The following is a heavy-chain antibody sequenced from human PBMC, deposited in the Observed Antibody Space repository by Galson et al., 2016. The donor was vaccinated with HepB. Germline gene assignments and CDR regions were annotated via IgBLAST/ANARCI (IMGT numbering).Heavy chain of an antibody. CDR3: ARGQSGEQWQVLWFDP. CDR1: GGSFSGYY. Sequence: SETLSLTCAVYGGSFSGYYWSWIRQPPGKGLEWIGEINHSGSTNYNPSLKSRVTISVDTSKNQFSLNLNSVTAADTAVYYCARGQSGEQWQVLWFDPWGQGALVTVSS. CDR2: INHSGST. J-gene: IGHJ5*02. V-gene: IGHV4-34*01. D-gene: IGHD6-19*01.